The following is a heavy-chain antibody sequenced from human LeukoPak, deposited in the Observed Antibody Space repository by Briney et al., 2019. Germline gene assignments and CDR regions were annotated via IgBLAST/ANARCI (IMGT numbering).Heavy chain of an antibody. V-gene: IGHV3-23*01. J-gene: IGHJ3*02. D-gene: IGHD3-10*01. CDR1: GFTFSSYV. CDR3: ATTFRSGVAFDI. CDR2: ISGSGGST. Sequence: PGGSLRLSCAASGFTFSSYVMSWVRQAPGKGLEWVSGISGSGGSTNYADSVKGRFTISRGNSKNTLYLQMNSLRAEDTAVYYCATTFRSGVAFDIWGQGTMVTVSS.